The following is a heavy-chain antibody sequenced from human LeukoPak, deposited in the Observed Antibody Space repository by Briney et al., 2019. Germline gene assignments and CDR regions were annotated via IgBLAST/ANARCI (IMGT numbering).Heavy chain of an antibody. CDR2: IWYDGSNK. D-gene: IGHD3-22*01. CDR1: GFTFSSYW. V-gene: IGHV3-33*06. CDR3: AKDVKYLGSYYDSSGYYAHS. J-gene: IGHJ4*02. Sequence: GGSLRLSCAASGFTFSSYWMSWVRQAPGKGLEWVAVIWYDGSNKYYADSVKGRFTISRDNSKNTLYLQMNSLRAEDTAVYYCAKDVKYLGSYYDSSGYYAHSWGQGTLVTVSS.